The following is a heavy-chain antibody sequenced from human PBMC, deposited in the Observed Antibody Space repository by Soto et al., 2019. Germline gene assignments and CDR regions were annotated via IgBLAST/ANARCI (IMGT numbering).Heavy chain of an antibody. CDR2: IKQDGSEK. V-gene: IGHV3-7*01. CDR3: ARGGHCISTSCSRFDY. Sequence: PGGSLRLSCAASGFTFSSYWMSWVRQAPGKGLEWVANIKQDGSEKYYVDSVKGRFTISRDNAKNSLYLQMNSLRAEDTAVYYCARGGHCISTSCSRFDYWGQGTLVTVSS. CDR1: GFTFSSYW. J-gene: IGHJ4*02. D-gene: IGHD2-2*01.